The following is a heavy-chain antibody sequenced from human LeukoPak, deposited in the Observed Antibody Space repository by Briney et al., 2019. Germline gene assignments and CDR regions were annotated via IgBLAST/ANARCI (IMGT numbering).Heavy chain of an antibody. D-gene: IGHD6-19*01. CDR1: GFTFSSYG. CDR2: ISYDGSNK. J-gene: IGHJ6*02. Sequence: GGSLRLSCAASGFTFSSYGMHWVRQAPGKGLEWVAVISYDGSNKYYADSVKGRFTISKDNSKNTLYLQMNSLRAEDTAVFYCAKSSGGGHYYYYGLDVWGQGTTVTVSS. CDR3: AKSSGGGHYYYYGLDV. V-gene: IGHV3-30*18.